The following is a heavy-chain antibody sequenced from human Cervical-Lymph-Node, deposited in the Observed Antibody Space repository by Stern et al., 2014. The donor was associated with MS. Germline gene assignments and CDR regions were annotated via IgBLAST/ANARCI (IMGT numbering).Heavy chain of an antibody. J-gene: IGHJ4*02. CDR2: INPTTGSP. V-gene: IGHV7-4-1*02. Sequence: QMQLVQSGSELKKPGASVKVSCKASGYSFTNYAMNWVRQAPGQGLEWMGWINPTTGSPTYAQGFTGRFVFSLDTSVNTAYLQISSLKEADTALYYCARAKTRVEEAGNRSGLDSWGQGTLVTVSS. CDR1: GYSFTNYA. D-gene: IGHD6-13*01. CDR3: ARAKTRVEEAGNRSGLDS.